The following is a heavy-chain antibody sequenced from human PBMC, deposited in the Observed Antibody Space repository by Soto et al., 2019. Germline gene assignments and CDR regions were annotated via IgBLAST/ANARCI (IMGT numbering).Heavy chain of an antibody. J-gene: IGHJ4*02. CDR1: GYTFTSYA. V-gene: IGHV1-3*05. CDR3: AMSIVVVTALDY. Sequence: QVQLVQSGAEEKKPGASVKVSCKASGYTFTSYAMHWVRQAPGQRLEWMGWINAGNGNTKYSQKSQGRVTITRDPAASTAYMELSSLRSEDTAVYYCAMSIVVVTALDYWGQGTLVTVSS. D-gene: IGHD2-21*02. CDR2: INAGNGNT.